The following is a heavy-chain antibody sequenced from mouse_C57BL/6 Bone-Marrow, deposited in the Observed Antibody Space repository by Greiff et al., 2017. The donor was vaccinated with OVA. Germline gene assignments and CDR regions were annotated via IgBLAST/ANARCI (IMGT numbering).Heavy chain of an antibody. D-gene: IGHD1-1*01. CDR2: IRNKANGYTT. Sequence: EVKLMESGGGLVQPGGSLSLSCAASGFTFTDYYMSWVRQPPGKALAWLGFIRNKANGYTTEYSASLKVRFTISRDNSQSILYLQMNALRAEDSATYYCARSVYGSSGYYAMDDWGQGTSVTVSS. CDR1: GFTFTDYY. V-gene: IGHV7-3*01. CDR3: ARSVYGSSGYYAMDD. J-gene: IGHJ4*01.